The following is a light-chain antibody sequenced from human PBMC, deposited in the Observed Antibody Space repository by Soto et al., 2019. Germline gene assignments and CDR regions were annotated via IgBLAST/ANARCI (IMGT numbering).Light chain of an antibody. Sequence: EIVLTQSPATLSRSPGERATLSCRASQSVSSYLAWYQQKPGQAPRLLIYDASNRATGIPARFSGSGSGTDFTLTISSLEPEDFAVYNCQQRSNWPPGYTFGQGTKLEIK. J-gene: IGKJ2*01. CDR3: QQRSNWPPGYT. CDR2: DAS. CDR1: QSVSSY. V-gene: IGKV3-11*01.